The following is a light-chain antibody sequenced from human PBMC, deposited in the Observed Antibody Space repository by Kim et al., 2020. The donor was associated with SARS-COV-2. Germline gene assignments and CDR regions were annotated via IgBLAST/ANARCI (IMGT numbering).Light chain of an antibody. Sequence: DIQMTQPPSSLSVSVGDRVTITCRTSQSVSTSLNWYQQKLGKVPSLLIYSASTLRSGVPSRFSGSGSGTNFTLTINSLHPDDFATYYCQQTYNTPRFGQGTKLEIK. CDR2: SAS. J-gene: IGKJ2*03. CDR3: QQTYNTPR. V-gene: IGKV1-39*01. CDR1: QSVSTS.